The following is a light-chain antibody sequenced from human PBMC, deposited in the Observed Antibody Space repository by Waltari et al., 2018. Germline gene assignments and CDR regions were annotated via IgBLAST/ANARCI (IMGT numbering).Light chain of an antibody. CDR3: QQYDISPLT. Sequence: EIVLTQSPGTLSFSPGEGATLSCRTSQTIRTNYLAWYQQKPGQAPTLLIYGTFSRATGIPDRFTGSGSGTDFSLTISSLEAEDFATYYCQQYDISPLTFGGGTKVEIK. V-gene: IGKV3-20*01. J-gene: IGKJ4*01. CDR2: GTF. CDR1: QTIRTNY.